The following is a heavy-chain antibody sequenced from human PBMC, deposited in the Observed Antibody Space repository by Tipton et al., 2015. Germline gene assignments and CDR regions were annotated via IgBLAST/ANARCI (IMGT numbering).Heavy chain of an antibody. Sequence: LRLSCSVSGASINSYYWSWIRQPPGKGLEWIGYIYYSGSTNYNPSLKSRVSISLDTSKNQFSLKLSSLTAADTAVYFCARGHYVSGWYSHYFDLWGRGSLVTVSS. D-gene: IGHD6-19*01. CDR1: GASINSYY. CDR3: ARGHYVSGWYSHYFDL. J-gene: IGHJ2*01. CDR2: IYYSGST. V-gene: IGHV4-59*01.